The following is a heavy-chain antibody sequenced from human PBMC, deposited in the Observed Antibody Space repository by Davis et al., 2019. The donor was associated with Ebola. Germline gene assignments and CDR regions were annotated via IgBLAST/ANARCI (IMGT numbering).Heavy chain of an antibody. D-gene: IGHD5-24*01. CDR1: GYTFTSYD. CDR2: MNPNSGNT. CDR3: ATDWMGDGYKWH. V-gene: IGHV1-8*01. Sequence: ASVKVSCKASGYTFTSYDINWVRQATGQGLEWMGWMNPNSGNTGYAQKFQGRVTMTEDTSTDTAYMELSSLRSDDTAVYYCATDWMGDGYKWHWGQGTLVTVSS. J-gene: IGHJ4*02.